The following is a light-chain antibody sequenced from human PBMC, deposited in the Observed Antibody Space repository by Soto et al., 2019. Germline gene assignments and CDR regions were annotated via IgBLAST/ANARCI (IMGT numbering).Light chain of an antibody. V-gene: IGLV1-40*01. J-gene: IGLJ1*01. CDR3: QSYDSSLSGYV. Sequence: QSVLTQPPSVSVAPGQRVTISCTGSSSNIGAGYDVPWYQQLPGTAPKLLIYGNSNRPSGVPDRFSGSKSGTSASLAITGLQAEDEADYYCQSYDSSLSGYVFGTGTKLTVL. CDR1: SSNIGAGYD. CDR2: GNS.